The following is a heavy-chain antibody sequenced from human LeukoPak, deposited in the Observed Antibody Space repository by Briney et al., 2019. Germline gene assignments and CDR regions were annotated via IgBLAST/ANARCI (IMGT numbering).Heavy chain of an antibody. CDR3: ARGDYGDYNVHYYYYGMDV. V-gene: IGHV3-30-3*01. CDR2: ISYDGSNK. CDR1: GFTFSSYA. Sequence: GGSLRLSCAASGFTFSSYAMHWVRQAPGKGLEWVAVISYDGSNKYYADSVKGRFTISRGNSKNTLYLQMNSLRAEDTAVYYCARGDYGDYNVHYYYYGMDVWGQRTTVTVSS. J-gene: IGHJ6*02. D-gene: IGHD4-17*01.